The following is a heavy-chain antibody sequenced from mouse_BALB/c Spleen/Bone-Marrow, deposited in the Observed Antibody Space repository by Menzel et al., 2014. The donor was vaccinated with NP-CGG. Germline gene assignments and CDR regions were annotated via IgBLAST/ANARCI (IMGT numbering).Heavy chain of an antibody. CDR1: GYSFTDYT. CDR3: AGKYYYAMDF. Sequence: VQLQQSGPELVKPGASMKISCKASGYSFTDYTMNWVKQSHGKNLEWIGLINPYNGGTTYSQKFKAKATLTVDKSSSTAYMEFLSLTSEDSAVYYCAGKYYYAMDFWGQGTSVTVSS. V-gene: IGHV1-18*01. CDR2: INPYNGGT. J-gene: IGHJ4*01.